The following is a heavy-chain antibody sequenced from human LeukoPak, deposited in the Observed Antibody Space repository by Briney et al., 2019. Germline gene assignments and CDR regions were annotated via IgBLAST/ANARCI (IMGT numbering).Heavy chain of an antibody. V-gene: IGHV4-59*01. CDR1: DGSISTYY. CDR3: ARDGRIAVAGFYYYYGMDV. J-gene: IGHJ6*02. Sequence: PSETLSLTCTVSDGSISTYYWSWIRQPPGKGLEWIGYIYYGGSTNYNPSLKSRVTISVDTSKNQFSLKLSSVTAADTAMYYCARDGRIAVAGFYYYYGMDVWGQGTTVTVSS. CDR2: IYYGGST. D-gene: IGHD6-19*01.